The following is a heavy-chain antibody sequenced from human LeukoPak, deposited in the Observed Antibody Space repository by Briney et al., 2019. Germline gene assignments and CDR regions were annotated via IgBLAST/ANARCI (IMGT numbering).Heavy chain of an antibody. CDR1: GFTVSSNY. D-gene: IGHD2-2*01. CDR3: ARDLSYCTITSCSYYYYGMDV. V-gene: IGHV3-66*01. Sequence: GGSLRLSCAASGFTVSSNYMSWVRQAPGKGLEWVSVIYSGGSTYHADSVKGRFTISRDNAKNSLYLQMNSLRAEDTAVYYCARDLSYCTITSCSYYYYGMDVWGQGTTVTVSS. CDR2: IYSGGST. J-gene: IGHJ6*02.